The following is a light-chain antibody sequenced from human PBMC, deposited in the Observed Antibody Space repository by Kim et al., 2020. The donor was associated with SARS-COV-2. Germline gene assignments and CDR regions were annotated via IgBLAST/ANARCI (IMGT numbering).Light chain of an antibody. V-gene: IGKV3-15*01. J-gene: IGKJ2*02. CDR1: QSVSSN. CDR3: QQYNNWPPGT. CDR2: GAS. Sequence: VSPGERATLSCRASQSVSSNLAWYQHKPGQAPRLLIYGASTRATGIPARFSGSGSGTEFTLTISSLQSEDFAVYYCQQYNNWPPGTFGQGTKLEI.